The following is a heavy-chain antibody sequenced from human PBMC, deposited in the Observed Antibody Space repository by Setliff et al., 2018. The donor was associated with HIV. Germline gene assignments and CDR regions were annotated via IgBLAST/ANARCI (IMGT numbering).Heavy chain of an antibody. CDR3: ARIRSSTIALAGLDFLDY. V-gene: IGHV4-61*02. J-gene: IGHJ4*02. Sequence: PSETLSLTCVVSNGSIYSGSYYWSWIRQPAGKGLEWIGRIYTSGSTNYNPSLKNRVAITVDTSKNQVVLTMTNMGPLDTGTYYCARIRSSTIALAGLDFLDYWGQGTLVTVSS. D-gene: IGHD6-13*01. CDR1: NGSIYSGSYY. CDR2: IYTSGST.